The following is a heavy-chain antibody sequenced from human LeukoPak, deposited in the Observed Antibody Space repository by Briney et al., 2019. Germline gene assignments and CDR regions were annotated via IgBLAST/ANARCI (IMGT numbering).Heavy chain of an antibody. CDR3: ARGPPDYFDDNGYLDY. V-gene: IGHV1-46*01. J-gene: IGHJ4*02. CDR1: GYTFTTYY. D-gene: IGHD3-22*01. Sequence: ASVKVSCKASGYTFTTYYMHWVRQAPGQGPEWMGLINPSGGGTTYAQKFQGRVTMTRDTSTSTVNMELRSLKSEDTAVYYCARGPPDYFDDNGYLDYWGQGTLVTVSS. CDR2: INPSGGGT.